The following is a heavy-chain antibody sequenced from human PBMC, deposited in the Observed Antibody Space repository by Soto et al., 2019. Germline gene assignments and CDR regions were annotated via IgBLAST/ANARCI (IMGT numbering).Heavy chain of an antibody. D-gene: IGHD3-10*01. V-gene: IGHV3-7*01. CDR3: ARVVDGTGKS. CDR2: IKQDESEK. CDR1: GFIFSHYW. J-gene: IGHJ5*02. Sequence: EVQLVQSGGGLVQPGGSLRLSCAASGFIFSHYWIHLVRQAPGKGLEWVANIKQDESEKFYVDSVKGRFTISRDNVENSLYLQMDGLRDDDTAVYYFARVVDGTGKSWRQGTLVTLSS.